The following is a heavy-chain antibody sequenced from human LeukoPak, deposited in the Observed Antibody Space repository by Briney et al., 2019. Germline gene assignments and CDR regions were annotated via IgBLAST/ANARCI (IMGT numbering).Heavy chain of an antibody. V-gene: IGHV4-61*02. D-gene: IGHD6-19*01. Sequence: TSETLSLTCTVSGGSISSGSYYWSWIRQPAGKGLEWIGRIYTSGSTNYNPSLKSRVTISVDTSKNQFSLKLSSVTAADTAVYYCAIDISTGYSSGWYNDYWGQGTLVTVSS. CDR3: AIDISTGYSSGWYNDY. CDR2: IYTSGST. CDR1: GGSISSGSYY. J-gene: IGHJ4*02.